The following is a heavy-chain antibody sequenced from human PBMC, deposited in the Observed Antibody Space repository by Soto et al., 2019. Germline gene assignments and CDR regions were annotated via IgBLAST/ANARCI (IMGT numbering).Heavy chain of an antibody. J-gene: IGHJ4*02. CDR3: AKLLRPGLQLFDF. CDR2: ISSSGDHT. V-gene: IGHV3-23*01. CDR1: GFTFSDYA. D-gene: IGHD4-4*01. Sequence: EVQLLESGGGLVQPGGSLRLSCAASGFTFSDYAMSWVRQAPGKGLDWVSAISSSGDHTFYADSVKGRFTISRDNSKNTLYLQVNSLRAEDTAVFYCAKLLRPGLQLFDFWGQGNLVTVSS.